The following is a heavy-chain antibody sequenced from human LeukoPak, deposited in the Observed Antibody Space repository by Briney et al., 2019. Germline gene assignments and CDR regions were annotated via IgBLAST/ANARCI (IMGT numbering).Heavy chain of an antibody. CDR2: IYYSGST. CDR3: ARAPPSITMVRGVIGRFDP. V-gene: IGHV4-59*01. CDR1: GGPISSYY. Sequence: PSETLSLSCTVSGGPISSYYWSWIRQPPGKGLEWIGYIYYSGSTNYNPSLKSRVTISVDTSKNQFSLKLSSVTAADTAVYYCARAPPSITMVRGVIGRFDPWGQGTLVTVSS. J-gene: IGHJ5*02. D-gene: IGHD3-10*01.